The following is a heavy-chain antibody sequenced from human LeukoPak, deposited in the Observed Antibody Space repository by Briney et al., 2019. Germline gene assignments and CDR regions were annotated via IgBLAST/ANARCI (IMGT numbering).Heavy chain of an antibody. Sequence: GGSLRLSCAASGFTFSDYYMSWIRQAPGKGPEWVSYISSSSSTIYYADSVKGRFTISRDNAKNSLYLQMNSLRAEDTAVYYCARHCGGDCHDAFDIWGQGTMVTVSS. CDR3: ARHCGGDCHDAFDI. CDR2: ISSSSSTI. V-gene: IGHV3-11*01. CDR1: GFTFSDYY. J-gene: IGHJ3*02. D-gene: IGHD2-21*02.